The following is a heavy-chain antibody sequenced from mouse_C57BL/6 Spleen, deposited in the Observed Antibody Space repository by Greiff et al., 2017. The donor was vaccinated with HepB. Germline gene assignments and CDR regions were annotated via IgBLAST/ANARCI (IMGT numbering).Heavy chain of an antibody. CDR1: GYAFSSYW. Sequence: VQLQQSGAELVKPGASVKISCKASGYAFSSYWMNWVKQRPGKGLEWIGQIYPGDGDTNYNGKFKGKATLTADKSSSTAYMQLSSLTSEDSAVYFCARWGNYVSGYFDVWGTGTTVTVSS. V-gene: IGHV1-80*01. J-gene: IGHJ1*03. D-gene: IGHD2-1*01. CDR3: ARWGNYVSGYFDV. CDR2: IYPGDGDT.